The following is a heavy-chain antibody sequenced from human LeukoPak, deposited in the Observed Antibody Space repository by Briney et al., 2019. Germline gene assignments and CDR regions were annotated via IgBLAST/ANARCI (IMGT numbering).Heavy chain of an antibody. CDR3: ARALTTLTYEGY. D-gene: IGHD1-1*01. J-gene: IGHJ4*02. CDR2: INSDGSST. V-gene: IGHV3-74*01. CDR1: GFTFSSYW. Sequence: GGSLRLSCAASGFTFSSYWMHWVRQAPGKGLVWVSRINSDGSSTSYADAVKGRFTISRDNAKNTAYLQMNSLRAEDTAVYYCARALTTLTYEGYWGQGTLVTVSS.